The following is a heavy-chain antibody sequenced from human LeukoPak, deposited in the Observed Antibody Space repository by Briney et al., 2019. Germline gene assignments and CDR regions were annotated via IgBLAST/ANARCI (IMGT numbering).Heavy chain of an antibody. J-gene: IGHJ4*02. CDR2: ISYDGSNK. CDR3: AKSETVGLRFLEWLLGLFDY. D-gene: IGHD3-3*01. CDR1: GFTFSSYA. V-gene: IGHV3-30-3*02. Sequence: PGGSLRLSCAASGFTFSSYAMHWVRQAPGKGLEWVAVISYDGSNKYYADSVKGRFTISRDNSKNTLYLQMNSLRAEDTAVYYCAKSETVGLRFLEWLLGLFDYWGQGTLVTVSS.